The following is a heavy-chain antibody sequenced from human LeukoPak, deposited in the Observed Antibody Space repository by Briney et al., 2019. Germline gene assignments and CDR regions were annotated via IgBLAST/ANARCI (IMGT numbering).Heavy chain of an antibody. CDR1: AYPFNTYG. V-gene: IGHV1-18*01. J-gene: IGHJ4*02. CDR2: LTASNANT. CDR3: AVVVAGQYYFDY. D-gene: IGHD2-15*01. Sequence: ASVNVSCKASAYPFNTYGITWVRQAPGQGLEWMGWLTASNANTNYAQKYKGRVTMTADTSTRTAYTELRSLRYEDTAIYFCAVVVAGQYYFDYWGQGTLVTVSS.